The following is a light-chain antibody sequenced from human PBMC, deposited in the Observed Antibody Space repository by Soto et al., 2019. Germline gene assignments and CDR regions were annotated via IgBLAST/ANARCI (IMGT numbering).Light chain of an antibody. Sequence: AIRLTQSPSSLSASVGDRVNITCRASQGIRHDLGWYQQKPGQAPKLLIYTTSTLQSGVPSRFSGSGSGTDFTLTISGLLPEDFATYYCLQSYIYPLTFGGGTKVEI. CDR3: LQSYIYPLT. CDR1: QGIRHD. CDR2: TTS. J-gene: IGKJ4*01. V-gene: IGKV1-6*01.